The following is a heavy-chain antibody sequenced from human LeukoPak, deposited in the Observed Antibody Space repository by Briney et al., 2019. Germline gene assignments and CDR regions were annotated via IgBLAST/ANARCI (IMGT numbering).Heavy chain of an antibody. CDR2: IYTSGST. J-gene: IGHJ4*02. Sequence: SQTLSLTCTVSGGSISSGSYYWSWIRQPAGKGLEWIGRIYTSGSTNYNPSLKSRVTISVDTSKNQFSLKLSSVTAADTAVYYCARRKGYSYGSRLPFDYWGQGTLVTVSS. CDR3: ARRKGYSYGSRLPFDY. V-gene: IGHV4-61*02. CDR1: GGSISSGSYY. D-gene: IGHD5-18*01.